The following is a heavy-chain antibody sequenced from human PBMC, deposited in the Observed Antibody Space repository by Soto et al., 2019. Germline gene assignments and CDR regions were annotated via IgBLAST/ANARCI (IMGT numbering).Heavy chain of an antibody. CDR1: GDSVSSSSAA. J-gene: IGHJ3*02. V-gene: IGHV6-1*01. CDR2: TYYSSKWYD. CDR3: AREIQIWSDAFDI. Sequence: QVQLQQSGPGLMKPSQTLSLTCAISGDSVSSSSAAWNWIRQSPSRGLEWLGRTYYSSKWYDDYAVSVKSRISINPDTSKNQFSLQLKSVTPEDTAVYYCAREIQIWSDAFDIWGQGTMVTVSS. D-gene: IGHD5-18*01.